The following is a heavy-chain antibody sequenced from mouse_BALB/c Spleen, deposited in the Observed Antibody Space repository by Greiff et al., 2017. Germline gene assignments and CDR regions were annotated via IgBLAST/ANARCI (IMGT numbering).Heavy chain of an antibody. Sequence: EVQLVESGGDLVKPGGSLKLSCAASGFTFSSYGMSWVRQTPDKRLEWVATISSGGSYTYYPDSVKGRYTISRDNAKNTLYLQMSSLKSEDTAMYYCARPLYDGYYVGNAMDYWGQGTSVTVSS. J-gene: IGHJ4*01. CDR1: GFTFSSYG. CDR2: ISSGGSYT. CDR3: ARPLYDGYYVGNAMDY. V-gene: IGHV5-6*01. D-gene: IGHD2-3*01.